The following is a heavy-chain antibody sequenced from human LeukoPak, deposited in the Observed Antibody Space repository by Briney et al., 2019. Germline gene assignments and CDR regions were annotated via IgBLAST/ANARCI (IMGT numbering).Heavy chain of an antibody. D-gene: IGHD6-6*01. CDR1: GFTFSSYG. CDR2: IWYDGSNK. V-gene: IGHV3-33*01. Sequence: GRSLRLSCAASGFTFSSYGMHWVRQAPGKGLEWVAVIWYDGSNKYYADSVKGRFTISRDTSKSTLYLQMTSLRAEDTAVYYCARDAPAFGFYSSSLGYWGQGTLVTVSS. J-gene: IGHJ4*02. CDR3: ARDAPAFGFYSSSLGY.